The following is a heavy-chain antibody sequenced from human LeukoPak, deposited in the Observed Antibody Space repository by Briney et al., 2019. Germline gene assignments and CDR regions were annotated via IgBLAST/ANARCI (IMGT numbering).Heavy chain of an antibody. CDR3: ARGNYYYYYGMDV. V-gene: IGHV4-59*01. Sequence: SETLSLTCTVSGGSISSYYWSWIRQPPGEGLEWIGYIYYSGSTIYNPSLKSRVTMSVVTSKNQVSLKLSSVTAADTAVYYCARGNYYYYYGMDVWGQGTTVTVSS. CDR1: GGSISSYY. J-gene: IGHJ6*02. D-gene: IGHD1-1*01. CDR2: IYYSGST.